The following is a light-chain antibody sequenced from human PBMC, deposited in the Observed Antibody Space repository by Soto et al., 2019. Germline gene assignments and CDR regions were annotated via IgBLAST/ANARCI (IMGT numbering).Light chain of an antibody. CDR2: ETS. Sequence: DIQMSQSPSSLSASVGDSVTITCQASQDIQTPLNWYQQKLGKAPKLLIFETSKLQSGLSSRFRGRASGTEFILSINNLDPEDFAPYYCQQYDNFPYSFGQGTKLDFK. CDR3: QQYDNFPYS. V-gene: IGKV1-33*01. J-gene: IGKJ2*03. CDR1: QDIQTP.